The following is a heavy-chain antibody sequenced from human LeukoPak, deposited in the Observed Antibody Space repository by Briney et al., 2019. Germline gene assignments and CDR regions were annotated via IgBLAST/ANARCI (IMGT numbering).Heavy chain of an antibody. V-gene: IGHV3-7*03. Sequence: AGGSLRLSCAASGFTFSSYWMSWVRQAPGKGLEWVANIKQDGSEKYYVDSVKGRFTISRDNAKNSLYLQMNSLRAEDTAVYYCARAISNYVFFDAFDIWGQGTMVTVSS. CDR1: GFTFSSYW. CDR2: IKQDGSEK. J-gene: IGHJ3*02. D-gene: IGHD4-11*01. CDR3: ARAISNYVFFDAFDI.